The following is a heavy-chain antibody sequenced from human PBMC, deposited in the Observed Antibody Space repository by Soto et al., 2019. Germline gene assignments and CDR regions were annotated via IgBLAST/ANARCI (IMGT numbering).Heavy chain of an antibody. Sequence: SETLSLTCAVYGGSFSGYYWSWIRQPPGKGLEWIGEINHSGSTNYNPSLKSRVTLSVDTSKNQFSLKLSSVTAADTAVYYCARGVLRYFDPFDYWGQGTLVTV. V-gene: IGHV4-34*01. J-gene: IGHJ4*02. D-gene: IGHD3-9*01. CDR1: GGSFSGYY. CDR3: ARGVLRYFDPFDY. CDR2: INHSGST.